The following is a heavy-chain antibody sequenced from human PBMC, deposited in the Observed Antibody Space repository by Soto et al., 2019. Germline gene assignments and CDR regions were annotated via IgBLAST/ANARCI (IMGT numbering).Heavy chain of an antibody. CDR2: TYYRSKWYN. CDR3: ARLIGNSWLDS. V-gene: IGHV6-1*01. J-gene: IGHJ5*01. Sequence: QVQLQQSGPGLVKPSQTLSLTCAISGDSVSTNSATWDWIRQSPSRGLEWLGRTYYRSKWYNDYAVSMEGRITINPDTPNNPPSLQLNSVPPDDTAVYYCARLIGNSWLDSWGQGNLGTLSS. D-gene: IGHD2-8*01. CDR1: GDSVSTNSAT.